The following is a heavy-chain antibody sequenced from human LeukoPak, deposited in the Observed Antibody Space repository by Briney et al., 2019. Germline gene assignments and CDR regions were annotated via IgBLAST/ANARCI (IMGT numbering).Heavy chain of an antibody. CDR2: LSASGHYI. J-gene: IGHJ6*03. CDR1: GFTFRSFA. D-gene: IGHD2-2*01. V-gene: IGHV3-23*01. Sequence: GGYLRRSCEASGFTFRSFAMSWVRQAPGKGLEWLSGLSASGHYIYQADSVKGRFTISRDNSKNTLYIEINSLRVEDTAVYYCARDGSWGDYQFYFYMDVWGKGTTVTVSS. CDR3: ARDGSWGDYQFYFYMDV.